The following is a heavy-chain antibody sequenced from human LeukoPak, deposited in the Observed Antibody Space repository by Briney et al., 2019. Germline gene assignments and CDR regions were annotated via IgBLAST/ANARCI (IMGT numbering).Heavy chain of an antibody. D-gene: IGHD3-22*01. CDR3: ARHFTYYYDSSGYPRYAFDI. V-gene: IGHV4-59*08. J-gene: IGHJ3*02. CDR1: GGSISGYY. CDR2: IYYSGST. Sequence: SETLSPTCTVSGGSISGYYWSWIRQSPGKGLVWIGYIYYSGSTNYNPSLKSRVTISVDMSKNQFSLKMSSVTAADTALYYCARHFTYYYDSSGYPRYAFDIWGQGTGVTVSS.